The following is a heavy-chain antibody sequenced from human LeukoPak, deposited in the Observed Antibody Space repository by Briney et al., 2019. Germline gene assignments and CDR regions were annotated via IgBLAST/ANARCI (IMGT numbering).Heavy chain of an antibody. Sequence: SETLSLTCTVSGGSISSYYWSWIRQPPGKGLEWIGYIYYSGSTNYNPSLKSRVTISVDTSKNQFSLKLSSVTAADTAEYYCARRRGQSLDPWGQGTLVTVSS. CDR2: IYYSGST. V-gene: IGHV4-59*08. CDR1: GGSISSYY. J-gene: IGHJ5*02. CDR3: ARRRGQSLDP.